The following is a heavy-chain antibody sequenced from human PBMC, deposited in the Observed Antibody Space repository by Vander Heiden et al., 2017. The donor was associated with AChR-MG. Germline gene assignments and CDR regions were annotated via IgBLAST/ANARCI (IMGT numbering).Heavy chain of an antibody. D-gene: IGHD3-10*01. CDR3: ARGGPHYYGSGSLGGY. Sequence: QVQLVQSGAEVKKPGASVKVSCTASGYTFTSYYMPWVRQAPGQGLEWMGIINPSGGSTSYAQKFQGRVTMTRDTSTSTVYMELSSLRSEDTAVYYCARGGPHYYGSGSLGGYWGQGTLVTVSS. V-gene: IGHV1-46*01. CDR1: GYTFTSYY. CDR2: INPSGGST. J-gene: IGHJ4*02.